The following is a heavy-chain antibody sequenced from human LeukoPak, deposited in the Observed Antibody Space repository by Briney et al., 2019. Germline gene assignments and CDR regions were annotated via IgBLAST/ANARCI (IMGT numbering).Heavy chain of an antibody. J-gene: IGHJ5*02. Sequence: GGSLRLSCAASGFTFSSYAMSWVRQAPGKGPEWVSAISGSGGSTYYADSVKGRFTVSRDNSKNTLSLQMNSLRAADTAVYYCAKDGEYYGSGSVGWFDPWGQGTLVTVSS. CDR1: GFTFSSYA. CDR3: AKDGEYYGSGSVGWFDP. CDR2: ISGSGGST. V-gene: IGHV3-23*01. D-gene: IGHD3-10*01.